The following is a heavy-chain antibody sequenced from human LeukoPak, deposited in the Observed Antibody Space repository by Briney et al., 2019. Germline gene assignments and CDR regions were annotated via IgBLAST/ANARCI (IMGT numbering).Heavy chain of an antibody. V-gene: IGHV3-30*02. CDR3: ANDAPTWIQLWPLYMDV. Sequence: GGSLRLSCAASGFTFSSYGMHWVRQAPGKGLELVAFIRYDGSNKYYADSVKGRFTISRDNSKNTLYLQMNSLRAEDTAVYYCANDAPTWIQLWPLYMDVWGKGTTVTVSS. J-gene: IGHJ6*03. D-gene: IGHD5-18*01. CDR2: IRYDGSNK. CDR1: GFTFSSYG.